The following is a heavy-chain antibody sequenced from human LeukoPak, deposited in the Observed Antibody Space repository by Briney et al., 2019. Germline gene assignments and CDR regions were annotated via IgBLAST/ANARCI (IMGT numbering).Heavy chain of an antibody. CDR1: GYTLTELS. D-gene: IGHD2/OR15-2a*01. CDR3: ATSLVIAYYYYGMDV. J-gene: IGHJ6*02. Sequence: ASVKVSCKVSGYTLTELSMHWVRQAPGKGLELMGGFDPEDGETIYAQKFQDRVTMTEDTSTDTAYMELSSLRSEDTAVYYCATSLVIAYYYYGMDVWGQGTTVTVSS. CDR2: FDPEDGET. V-gene: IGHV1-24*01.